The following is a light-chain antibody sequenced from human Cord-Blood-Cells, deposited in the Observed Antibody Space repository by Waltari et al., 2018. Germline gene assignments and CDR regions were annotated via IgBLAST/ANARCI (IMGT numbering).Light chain of an antibody. CDR2: DVS. J-gene: IGLJ1*01. V-gene: IGLV2-11*01. CDR3: CSYAGSYV. Sequence: QSALTQPRSVSGSPGQSVTIFCTGTSSDVGGYNSVSWYQQHPGKAPKLMIYDVSKRPSGVPDRFSGSKSGNTASLTISGLQAEDEADYYCCSYAGSYVFGTGTKVTVL. CDR1: SSDVGGYNS.